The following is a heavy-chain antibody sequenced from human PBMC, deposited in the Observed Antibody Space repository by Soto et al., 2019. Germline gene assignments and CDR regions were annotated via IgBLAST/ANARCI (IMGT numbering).Heavy chain of an antibody. J-gene: IGHJ4*02. V-gene: IGHV4-30-4*01. Sequence: SETLSLTCTVSGGSISSGDYYWSWIRQPPGKGLEWIGYIYYSGSTYYNPSLKSRVTISVDTSKNQFSLKLSSVTAADTAVYYCASYRAVAGCYGYWGQGTLVTVSS. CDR1: GGSISSGDYY. D-gene: IGHD6-19*01. CDR2: IYYSGST. CDR3: ASYRAVAGCYGY.